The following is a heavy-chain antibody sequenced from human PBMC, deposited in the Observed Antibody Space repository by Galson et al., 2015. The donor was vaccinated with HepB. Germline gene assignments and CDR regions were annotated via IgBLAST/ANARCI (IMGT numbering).Heavy chain of an antibody. V-gene: IGHV3-11*06. J-gene: IGHJ4*02. Sequence: SLRLSCAASGFSFSDFYMSWIRQAPGKGLEWVSYISSSSSYAHYADSVKGRFTIPRDNAKNSLYLQMNSLRAEDSALYYCAMSYSSSPGGVDWGQGTLVTVSS. CDR3: AMSYSSSPGGVD. CDR2: ISSSSSYA. CDR1: GFSFSDFY. D-gene: IGHD6-13*01.